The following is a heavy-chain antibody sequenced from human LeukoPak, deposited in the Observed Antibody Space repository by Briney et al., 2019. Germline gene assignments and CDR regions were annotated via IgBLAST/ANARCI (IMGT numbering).Heavy chain of an antibody. CDR2: ISGSGGST. D-gene: IGHD3-22*01. J-gene: IGHJ4*02. Sequence: GGSLRLSCAASGFTFTSYAMSWVRQAPGKGLEWVSAISGSGGSTYYADSVKGRFTISRDNSKNTLYLQMNSLRAEDTAVYYCAKEEGYYDSSGPQTNYWGQGTLVTVSS. V-gene: IGHV3-23*01. CDR3: AKEEGYYDSSGPQTNY. CDR1: GFTFTSYA.